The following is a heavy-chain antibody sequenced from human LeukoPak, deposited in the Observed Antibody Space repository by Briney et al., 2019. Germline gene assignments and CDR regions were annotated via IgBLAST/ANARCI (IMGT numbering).Heavy chain of an antibody. CDR3: SGRDSSRNPWAY. V-gene: IGHV3-7*01. J-gene: IGHJ4*02. CDR1: GFTFSNFW. Sequence: GGSLRLSCAASGFTFSNFWMNWVCQAPGRGLEWVANISPDGSDKFYVDSVKGRFTISRDNAKNSVYLQMNSLTTEDTAVYYCSGRDSSRNPWAYWGQGTLVSVSS. D-gene: IGHD2-2*01. CDR2: ISPDGSDK.